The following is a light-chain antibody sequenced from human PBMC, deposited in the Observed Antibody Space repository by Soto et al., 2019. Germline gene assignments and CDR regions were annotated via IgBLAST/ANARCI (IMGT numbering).Light chain of an antibody. CDR3: QQSFTTPLT. J-gene: IGKJ4*01. CDR2: VAS. Sequence: DIQMTQSPSSLSASVGPRLTTTCQASQNIGRFLNWHQQKPGKAPNVLINVASTLRSGVPSRFSGSGSGTDFNLTINSLKTEDFATYFCQQSFTTPLTFGGGTKVDIK. V-gene: IGKV1-39*01. CDR1: QNIGRF.